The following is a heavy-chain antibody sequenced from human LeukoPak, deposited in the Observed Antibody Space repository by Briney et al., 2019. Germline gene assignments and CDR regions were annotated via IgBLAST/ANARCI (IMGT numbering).Heavy chain of an antibody. CDR1: GGSINSGYY. V-gene: IGHV4-31*03. D-gene: IGHD3-10*01. CDR3: ARDYYYGSGRHAFDI. J-gene: IGHJ3*02. CDR2: IYYSGST. Sequence: PSETLSLTCTVSGGSINSGYYWSRLRQHPGKGLEWIGYIYYSGSTYYNPSLKSRVTISVDTSKNQFSLKLSSVTAADTAVYYCARDYYYGSGRHAFDIWGQGAMVTVSS.